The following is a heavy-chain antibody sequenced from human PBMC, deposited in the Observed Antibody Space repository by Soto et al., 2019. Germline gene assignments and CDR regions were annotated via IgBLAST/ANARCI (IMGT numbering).Heavy chain of an antibody. CDR2: IIPIFGTA. Sequence: SVKVSGKASGVTFSSYAISWVRQAPGQGLEWMGGIIPIFGTANYAQKFQGRVTITADESTSTAYMELSSLRSEDTAVYYCARGEDYYDSSGSTNWFDPWGQGTLVTVSS. V-gene: IGHV1-69*13. CDR3: ARGEDYYDSSGSTNWFDP. D-gene: IGHD3-22*01. CDR1: GVTFSSYA. J-gene: IGHJ5*02.